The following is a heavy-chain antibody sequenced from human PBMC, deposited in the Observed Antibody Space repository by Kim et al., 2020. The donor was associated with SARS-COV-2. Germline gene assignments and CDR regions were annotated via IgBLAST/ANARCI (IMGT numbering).Heavy chain of an antibody. CDR3: AKEPNYDILSGYFQYFDY. CDR1: GFTFDDYA. V-gene: IGHV3-9*01. D-gene: IGHD3-9*01. J-gene: IGHJ4*02. CDR2: ISWNSRNI. Sequence: GGSLRLSCAASGFTFDDYAMHWVRQVPGGGLEWVSGISWNSRNIEYAPSVKGRFTTSRDNPKKFLYLQMDSLRPEDTALYFCAKEPNYDILSGYFQYFDYWGQGIRVTVSS.